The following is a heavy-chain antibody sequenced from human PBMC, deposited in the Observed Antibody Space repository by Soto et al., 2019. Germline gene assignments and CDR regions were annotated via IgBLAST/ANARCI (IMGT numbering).Heavy chain of an antibody. CDR3: TPLASGHYGYDF. Sequence: DVQLVESGGDLVKPGGSLRLSCAASGFAFSDASMSWVRQAPGKGLEWVGHIKTTSSGGTTDYAAPVTGRFTIARDGSKNTVYLQMDSLKAEDTAVYSCTPLASGHYGYDFWGQGTLVTVSS. D-gene: IGHD3-3*01. J-gene: IGHJ4*02. CDR1: GFAFSDAS. V-gene: IGHV3-15*01. CDR2: IKTTSSGGTT.